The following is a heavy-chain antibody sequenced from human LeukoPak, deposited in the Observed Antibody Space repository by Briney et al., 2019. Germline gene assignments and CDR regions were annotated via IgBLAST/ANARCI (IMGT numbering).Heavy chain of an antibody. CDR3: ARHGSIAAAGRPVGDAFDI. D-gene: IGHD6-13*01. Sequence: GESLKISCKGSGYSFTSYWIGWVRQMPGKVLEWMGIIYPGDSDTRYSPSLQGQVTISADKSISTAYLQWSSLKASDTAMYYCARHGSIAAAGRPVGDAFDIWGQGTMVTVSS. CDR2: IYPGDSDT. J-gene: IGHJ3*02. V-gene: IGHV5-51*01. CDR1: GYSFTSYW.